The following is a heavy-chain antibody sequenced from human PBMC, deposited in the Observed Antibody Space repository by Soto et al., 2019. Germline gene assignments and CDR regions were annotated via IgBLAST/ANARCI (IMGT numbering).Heavy chain of an antibody. D-gene: IGHD6-13*01. V-gene: IGHV4-39*01. CDR3: VRHRKSRGSWYWVEP. CDR1: NGSISSSDYY. J-gene: IGHJ5*02. CDR2: IYYSGSI. Sequence: SETLSLTCTVSNGSISSSDYYWGWIRQPPGKGLEWIATIYYSGSIYYNPSLKGRISTSVDTSKNQFSLKLSSVTAADTAVYYRVRHRKSRGSWYWVEPWGQGTLVTVSS.